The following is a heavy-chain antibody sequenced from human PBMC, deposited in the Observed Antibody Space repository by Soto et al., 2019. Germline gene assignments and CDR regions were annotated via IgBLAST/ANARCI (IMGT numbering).Heavy chain of an antibody. CDR2: IYYSGST. CDR3: ATSNWFDP. CDR1: GGSVSSRGYY. J-gene: IGHJ5*02. V-gene: IGHV4-39*01. Sequence: QLQLQESGPGLVKPSETLSLTCTVSGGSVSSRGYYWGWIRQPPGKGLEWIGTIYYSGSTYYNPSLKSRVTISVDTSKNQFSLKLSSVTAADTAVYYCATSNWFDPSGQGTLVTVSS.